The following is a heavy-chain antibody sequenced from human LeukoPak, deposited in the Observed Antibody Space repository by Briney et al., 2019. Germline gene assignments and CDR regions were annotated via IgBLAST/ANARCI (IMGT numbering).Heavy chain of an antibody. CDR1: GFTFSSYG. V-gene: IGHV3-30*03. CDR2: MAYDGSNE. J-gene: IGHJ4*02. Sequence: WGSLRLSCAASGFTFSSYGMHWLRQAPGKGLEWVAVMAYDGSNEYYADSVKGRFTISRDNSKNTLYLQMHSLRTEDTAVYYCARGLREEHILSLGGYFDYWGQGTLVTVSS. D-gene: IGHD2-21*01. CDR3: ARGLREEHILSLGGYFDY.